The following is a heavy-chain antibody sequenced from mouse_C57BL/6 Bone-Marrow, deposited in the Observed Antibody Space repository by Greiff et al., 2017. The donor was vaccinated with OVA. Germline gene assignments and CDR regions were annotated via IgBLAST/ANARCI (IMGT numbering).Heavy chain of an antibody. J-gene: IGHJ2*01. V-gene: IGHV1-82*01. D-gene: IGHD2-1*01. CDR3: ARRDYGNLYYFDY. CDR1: GYAFSSSW. CDR2: IYPGDGDT. Sequence: QVQLQQSGPELVKPGASVKISCKASGYAFSSSWMNWVKQRPGKGLEWIGRIYPGDGDTNYNGKFKGKATLTADKSSSTAYMQLSSLTSEDSAVYFCARRDYGNLYYFDYWGQGTTLTVSS.